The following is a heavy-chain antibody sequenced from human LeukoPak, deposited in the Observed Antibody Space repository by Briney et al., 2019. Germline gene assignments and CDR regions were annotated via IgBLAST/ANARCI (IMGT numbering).Heavy chain of an antibody. J-gene: IGHJ6*02. CDR1: GFTFDDYG. V-gene: IGHV3-20*04. Sequence: PGGSLRLSCAASGFTFDDYGMSWVRQAPGKGLEWVSGINWNGGSTGYADSVKGRFTISRDNAKTSLYLQMNSLRAEDTALYYCAREYCSSTICYTYYYGMDVWGQGTTVTVSS. D-gene: IGHD2-2*01. CDR2: INWNGGST. CDR3: AREYCSSTICYTYYYGMDV.